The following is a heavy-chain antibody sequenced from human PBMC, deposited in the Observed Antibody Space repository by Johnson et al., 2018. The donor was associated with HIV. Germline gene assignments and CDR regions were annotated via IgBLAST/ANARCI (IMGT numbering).Heavy chain of an antibody. V-gene: IGHV3-30-3*01. CDR2: ISYDGSNK. Sequence: QVQLVESGGGVVQPGRSLRLSCAASGFTFSSYAMHWVRQAPGKWLEWVAVISYDGSNKYYADSVKGRFTISRENSKNTLYLQMNSRRAEDTAVYYCARLYCSSTSCYEGGGDAFDIWGQGTMVTVSS. CDR3: ARLYCSSTSCYEGGGDAFDI. D-gene: IGHD2-2*01. CDR1: GFTFSSYA. J-gene: IGHJ3*02.